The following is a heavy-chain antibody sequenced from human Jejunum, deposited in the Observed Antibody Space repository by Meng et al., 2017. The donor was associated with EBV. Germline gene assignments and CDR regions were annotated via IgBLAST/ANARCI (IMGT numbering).Heavy chain of an antibody. D-gene: IGHD2-8*02. J-gene: IGHJ5*02. Sequence: VQLVQSVSKLKKPGASVKVSCKASGYTFTSSGINWVRQAPGQGLEWMGWINTNTGYPTYAQDFTGRFVFSLDTSVSTAYLQFTSLSTEDNAVYYCARVRPGGGWFDPWGQGTLVTVSS. V-gene: IGHV7-4-1*02. CDR1: GYTFTSSG. CDR2: INTNTGYP. CDR3: ARVRPGGGWFDP.